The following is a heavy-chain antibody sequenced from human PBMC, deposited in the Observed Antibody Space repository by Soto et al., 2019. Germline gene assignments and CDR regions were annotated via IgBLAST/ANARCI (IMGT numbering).Heavy chain of an antibody. Sequence: PGGSLRLSCAASGFTFSSHNIYWFRQPPGKGLEWVSSIGTSDSSIYYVDSVKGRFTISRDNAKNSLYLQMNSLRAEDTAVYYCARSEYYDFWSGSRAFDIWGQGTMVTVSS. V-gene: IGHV3-21*01. CDR3: ARSEYYDFWSGSRAFDI. CDR2: IGTSDSSI. CDR1: GFTFSSHN. J-gene: IGHJ3*02. D-gene: IGHD3-3*01.